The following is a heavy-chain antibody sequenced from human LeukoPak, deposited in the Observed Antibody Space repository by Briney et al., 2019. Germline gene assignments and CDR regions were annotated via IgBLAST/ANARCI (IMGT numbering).Heavy chain of an antibody. D-gene: IGHD2-15*01. CDR3: TRNPHPHCSGVHCPSDT. CDR2: ISGSGDGT. V-gene: IGHV3-23*01. J-gene: IGHJ5*02. CDR1: GFTFSIYA. Sequence: GGSLRLSCAASGFTFSIYAMNWVRQAPGKGLEWVSAISGSGDGTYYADSVKGRFTISRDNSKNTLYLQVNSLKTEDTGVYYCTRNPHPHCSGVHCPSDTWGQGTLVTVSS.